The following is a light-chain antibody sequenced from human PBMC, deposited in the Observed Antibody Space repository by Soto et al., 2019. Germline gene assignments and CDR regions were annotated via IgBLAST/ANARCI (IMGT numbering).Light chain of an antibody. CDR1: SSDVGGYNY. Sequence: QSALTQPRSVSGSPGQSVTISCTGTSSDVGGYNYVSWYQQHPGKAPKLMIYDVSKRPSGVPDRFSGSKSGNTASLTISGLQAEDEADYYCCSYAGSYPLYVFGTGTKVT. J-gene: IGLJ1*01. CDR2: DVS. V-gene: IGLV2-11*01. CDR3: CSYAGSYPLYV.